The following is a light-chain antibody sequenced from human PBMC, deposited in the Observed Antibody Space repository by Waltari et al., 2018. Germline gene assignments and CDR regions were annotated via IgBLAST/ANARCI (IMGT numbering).Light chain of an antibody. V-gene: IGLV2-11*01. CDR2: DVT. Sequence: QSALTQPRSVSGSPGQSVPISCPGTSSDLSTYNYVSWYQQHPGKAPEPLIHDVTRRPYGVPAGFSGARSGNTASLTISGLQAEDEADYYCCSYTGGYTWVFGGGTKLTVL. J-gene: IGLJ3*02. CDR1: SSDLSTYNY. CDR3: CSYTGGYTWV.